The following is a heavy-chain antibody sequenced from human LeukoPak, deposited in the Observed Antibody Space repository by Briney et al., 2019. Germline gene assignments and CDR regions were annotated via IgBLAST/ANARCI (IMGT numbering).Heavy chain of an antibody. CDR2: IYYSGST. J-gene: IGHJ5*02. V-gene: IGHV4-59*01. CDR3: ARDSMVHDYGDYQAFDP. Sequence: SETLSLTCTVSGGSISSYYWSWIRQPPGKGLEWIGYIYYSGSTNYNPSLKSRVTISVDTSKNQFSLKLSSVTAADTAVYYCARDSMVHDYGDYQAFDPWGQGTLVTVSS. CDR1: GGSISSYY. D-gene: IGHD4-17*01.